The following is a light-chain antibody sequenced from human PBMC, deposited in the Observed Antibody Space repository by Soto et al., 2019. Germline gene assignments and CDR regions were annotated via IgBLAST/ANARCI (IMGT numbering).Light chain of an antibody. J-gene: IGLJ7*01. CDR1: SGHNSYA. V-gene: IGLV4-69*01. CDR3: QTWDTGIAV. Sequence: QPVLTQSPSASASLGASVKLTCTLSSGHNSYAIAWHQQQPEKGPRYLMKLNSDGSHSKGDGIPDRFSGSSTGAERYLTISSLQSEDEADYYCQTWDTGIAVFGGGTLLTVL. CDR2: LNSDGSH.